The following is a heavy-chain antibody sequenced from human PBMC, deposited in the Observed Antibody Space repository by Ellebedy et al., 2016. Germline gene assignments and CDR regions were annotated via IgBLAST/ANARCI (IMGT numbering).Heavy chain of an antibody. J-gene: IGHJ4*02. V-gene: IGHV3-21*01. D-gene: IGHD1-26*01. CDR1: GFTFSSYS. Sequence: GGSLRLXCAASGFTFSSYSMNSVRQAPGKGLEWVSSISSSSSYIYYADSVKGRFTISRDNAKNSLYLQMNSLRAEDTAVYYCARDLSGSYWFDYWGQGSLVTVSS. CDR2: ISSSSSYI. CDR3: ARDLSGSYWFDY.